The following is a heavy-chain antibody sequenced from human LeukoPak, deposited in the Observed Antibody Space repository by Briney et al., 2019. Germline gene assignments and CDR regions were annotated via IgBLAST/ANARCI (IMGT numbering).Heavy chain of an antibody. D-gene: IGHD3-22*01. V-gene: IGHV4-4*07. CDR3: ARGRYYYDSSGYDAFDI. CDR1: GGSISSYY. J-gene: IGHJ3*02. Sequence: KPSETLSLTCTFSGGSISSYYWSWIRQPAGKGLEWIGRIHTTGSTNYNPSLTSRVTMSVDTSKNQFSLKLSSVTAADTAVYYCARGRYYYDSSGYDAFDIWGRGTMVTVSS. CDR2: IHTTGST.